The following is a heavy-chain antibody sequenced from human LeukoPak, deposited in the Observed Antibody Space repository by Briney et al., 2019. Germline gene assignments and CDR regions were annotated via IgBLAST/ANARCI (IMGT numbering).Heavy chain of an antibody. D-gene: IGHD3-22*01. J-gene: IGHJ4*02. CDR1: GGSISSYY. Sequence: SETLSLTCTVSGGSISSYYWSWIRQPPGKGLEWIGYIYYSGSTNYNPSLKSRVTISVDTSKNQFSLKLSSVTAADTAVYYCAGHSSEDSSGYLPFDYWGQGTLVTVSS. V-gene: IGHV4-59*08. CDR3: AGHSSEDSSGYLPFDY. CDR2: IYYSGST.